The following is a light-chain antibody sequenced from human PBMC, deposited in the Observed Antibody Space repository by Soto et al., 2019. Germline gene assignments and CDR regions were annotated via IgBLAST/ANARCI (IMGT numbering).Light chain of an antibody. Sequence: DIVITHSPSNLSASQFERATLSFMASQSVRSNLAWYQQKPGQAPRLLIYGASTRATGIPARISGSGSGTEFTLTISSLQSEDFAVYYCLHYDHWPINCAKGTRREI. J-gene: IGKJ5*01. CDR3: LHYDHWPIN. CDR1: QSVRSN. V-gene: IGKV3-15*01. CDR2: GAS.